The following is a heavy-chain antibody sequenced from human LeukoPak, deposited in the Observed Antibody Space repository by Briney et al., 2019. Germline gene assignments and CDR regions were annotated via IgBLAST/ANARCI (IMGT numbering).Heavy chain of an antibody. V-gene: IGHV4-39*01. J-gene: IGHJ5*02. CDR1: GGSISSTSYY. D-gene: IGHD1-26*01. CDR2: IYNTGDT. Sequence: SKTLSLTCTVSGGSISSTSYYWGWIRQPPGKGLEWIVSIYNTGDTYHNACLQSRVTMDVDTSKNQFSLKLRSVTAADTAGYYCAIRRGSWFDPWGQGTLVTVSS. CDR3: AIRRGSWFDP.